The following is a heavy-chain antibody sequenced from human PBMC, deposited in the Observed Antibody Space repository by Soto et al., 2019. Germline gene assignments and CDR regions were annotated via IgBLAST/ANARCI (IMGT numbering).Heavy chain of an antibody. CDR3: ARNSRRLLEWLLFSYNWFDP. Sequence: PSETLSLTCAVYGGSFSGYYWSWIRQPPGKGLEWIGEINHSGSTNYNPSLKSRVTISVDTSKNQFSLKLSSVTAADTAVYYCARNSRRLLEWLLFSYNWFDPWGQGTPVTVSS. CDR1: GGSFSGYY. V-gene: IGHV4-34*01. D-gene: IGHD3-3*01. J-gene: IGHJ5*02. CDR2: INHSGST.